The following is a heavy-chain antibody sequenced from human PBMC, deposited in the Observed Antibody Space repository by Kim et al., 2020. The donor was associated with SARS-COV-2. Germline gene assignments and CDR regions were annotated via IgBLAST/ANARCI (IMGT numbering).Heavy chain of an antibody. CDR3: ARHYAKIQLWLNY. CDR1: GGSISNYY. J-gene: IGHJ4*02. D-gene: IGHD5-18*01. Sequence: SETLSLTCTVSGGSISNYYWSWIRQPPGKGLEWIGYIYYTGSTNYNPSLKSRVTVSVDTSKNQVSLKLSTVTAADTAVYYCARHYAKIQLWLNYWRQGTLVTVSS. V-gene: IGHV4-59*08. CDR2: IYYTGST.